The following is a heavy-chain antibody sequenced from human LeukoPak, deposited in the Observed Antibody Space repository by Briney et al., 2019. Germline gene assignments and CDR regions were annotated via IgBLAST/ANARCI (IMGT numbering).Heavy chain of an antibody. V-gene: IGHV4-59*01. CDR3: ARDRTMVRGVIRYFDL. J-gene: IGHJ2*01. D-gene: IGHD3-10*01. Sequence: SETLSLTCTVSGGSISSYYWSWIRQPPGKGLEWIGYIYYSGSTNYNPSLKSRVTISVDTSKNQFSLKLSSVTAADTAVYYCARDRTMVRGVIRYFDLWGRGTLVTVSS. CDR1: GGSISSYY. CDR2: IYYSGST.